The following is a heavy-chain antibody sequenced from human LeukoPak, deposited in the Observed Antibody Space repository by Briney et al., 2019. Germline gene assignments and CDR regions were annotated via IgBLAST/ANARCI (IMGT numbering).Heavy chain of an antibody. J-gene: IGHJ6*02. D-gene: IGHD4/OR15-4a*01. CDR2: MYYSGST. CDR1: GGSVSSYF. CDR3: GRHQTMYYGMDV. Sequence: SQTLSLTCTVSGGSVSSYFCSWLRQPPGKGLEWIGYMYYSGSTNYNPSLKSRVTMSVDTSKNQFSLKLSSVTAADTAVYYCGRHQTMYYGMDVWGQGTTVTVSS. V-gene: IGHV4-59*08.